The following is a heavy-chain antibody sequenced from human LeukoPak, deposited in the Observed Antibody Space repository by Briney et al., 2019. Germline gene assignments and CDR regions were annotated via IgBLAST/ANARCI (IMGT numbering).Heavy chain of an antibody. Sequence: SQTLSLTCTVSGGSIMAGDYAWSWIRQAPGKGLEWIGYIYHGGATYYKSSLKSRVTMSVDRSKNQFSLRLNSVTAADTAIYYCVRTKNYGVYDFDSWGQGIRVTVSS. D-gene: IGHD4-17*01. CDR2: IYHGGAT. V-gene: IGHV4-30-2*01. J-gene: IGHJ5*01. CDR1: GGSIMAGDYA. CDR3: VRTKNYGVYDFDS.